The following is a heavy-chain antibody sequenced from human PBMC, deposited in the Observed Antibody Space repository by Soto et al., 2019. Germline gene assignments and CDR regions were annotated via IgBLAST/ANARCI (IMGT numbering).Heavy chain of an antibody. D-gene: IGHD1-26*01. J-gene: IGHJ4*02. V-gene: IGHV1-18*01. CDR2: ISASNGNT. Sequence: QVQLVQSGAEVKKPGASVKVSCKASGYTFSSYGISWVRQAPGQGLEWMGWISASNGNTMYAQKVQDRATMTTDTSTSTAYMELRSLRSDDTAVYYCARLEVGTTLDFDYWGQGTLVTVSS. CDR1: GYTFSSYG. CDR3: ARLEVGTTLDFDY.